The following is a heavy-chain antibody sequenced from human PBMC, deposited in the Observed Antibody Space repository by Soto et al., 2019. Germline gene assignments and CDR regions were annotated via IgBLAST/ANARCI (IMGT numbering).Heavy chain of an antibody. Sequence: PGESLKISCTGSGYSFTTYWIGWVRQMPGKGLEWMGIIYPGDSDTRYSPSFQGQVTISADKSISTAYLQWSSLKASDTAMYYCARQLTGTSSDDAFDIWGQGTMVTVSS. CDR2: IYPGDSDT. D-gene: IGHD1-7*01. V-gene: IGHV5-51*01. J-gene: IGHJ3*02. CDR3: ARQLTGTSSDDAFDI. CDR1: GYSFTTYW.